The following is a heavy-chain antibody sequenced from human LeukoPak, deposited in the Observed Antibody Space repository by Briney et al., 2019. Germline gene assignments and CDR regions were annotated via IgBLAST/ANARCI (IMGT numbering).Heavy chain of an antibody. CDR3: ARAVEMATTSDY. V-gene: IGHV1-18*04. J-gene: IGHJ4*02. CDR1: GYTFTGYY. CDR2: ISAYNGNT. Sequence: GASVKVSCKASGYTFTGYYMHWVRQAPGQGLEWMGWISAYNGNTNYAQKLQGRVTMTTDTSTSTAYMELRSLRSDDTAVYYCARAVEMATTSDYWGQGTLVTVSS. D-gene: IGHD5-24*01.